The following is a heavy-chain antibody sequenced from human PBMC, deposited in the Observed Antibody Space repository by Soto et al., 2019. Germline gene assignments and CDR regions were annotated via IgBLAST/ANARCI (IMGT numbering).Heavy chain of an antibody. Sequence: QVQLVQSGAEVKKPGASVKVSCKASGYTFTSYGISWVRQAPGQGLEWMGWINAYNGNTNYAQKLRGRVTRPTDTSTSTAYMDLRSLRSDDPAVYYCARVLPPFDPWGQEPLSPSPQ. CDR3: ARVLPPFDP. J-gene: IGHJ5*02. V-gene: IGHV1-18*01. CDR1: GYTFTSYG. CDR2: INAYNGNT.